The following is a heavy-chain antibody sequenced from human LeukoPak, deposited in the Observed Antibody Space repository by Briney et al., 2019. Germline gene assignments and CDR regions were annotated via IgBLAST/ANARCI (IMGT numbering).Heavy chain of an antibody. CDR1: GFTFSSYS. Sequence: TGGSLRLSCAASGFTFSSYSMNWVRQAPGEGLEWVSSISSSSSYIYYADSVKGRFTISRDNAKNSLYLQMNSLRAEDTAVYYCARAGGGYDYVWGSYRYTDQDAFDIWGQGTMVTVSS. CDR3: ARAGGGYDYVWGSYRYTDQDAFDI. D-gene: IGHD3-16*02. CDR2: ISSSSSYI. V-gene: IGHV3-21*01. J-gene: IGHJ3*02.